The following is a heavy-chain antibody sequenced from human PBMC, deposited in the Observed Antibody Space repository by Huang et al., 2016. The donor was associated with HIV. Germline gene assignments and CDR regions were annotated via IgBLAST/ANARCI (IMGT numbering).Heavy chain of an antibody. Sequence: QVQLVQSGAEVKKPGASVKVSCKASGYTFTSYYMHWVRQAPGQGLEWMGIINPMGGSTDYAQKFQGRVTMTRDTSTSTVYMELSSLRSEDTAVYYCARDIPANYYDSSGLDYWGQGTLVTVSS. CDR2: INPMGGST. D-gene: IGHD3-22*01. CDR1: GYTFTSYY. J-gene: IGHJ4*02. CDR3: ARDIPANYYDSSGLDY. V-gene: IGHV1-46*01.